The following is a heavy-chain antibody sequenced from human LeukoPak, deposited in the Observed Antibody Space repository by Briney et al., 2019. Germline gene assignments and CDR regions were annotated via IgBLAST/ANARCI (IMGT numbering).Heavy chain of an antibody. CDR2: IIPILGIA. CDR3: ARHSDYYDSSGYYAYYFDY. D-gene: IGHD3-22*01. V-gene: IGHV1-69*04. CDR1: GGTFSSYA. J-gene: IGHJ4*02. Sequence: ASVKVSCKASGGTFSSYAISWVRQAPGQGLEWMERIIPILGIANYAQKFQGRVTITADKSTSTAYMELSSLRSEDTAVYYCARHSDYYDSSGYYAYYFDYWGQGTLVTVSS.